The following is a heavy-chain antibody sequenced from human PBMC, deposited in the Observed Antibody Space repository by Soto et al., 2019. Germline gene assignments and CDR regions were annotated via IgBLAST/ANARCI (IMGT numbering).Heavy chain of an antibody. Sequence: EVQLVESGGGLVQPGGSLRLSCVASGFTFSSYSMVWVRQAPGKGLEWVSYIFASSTTIYYADSVKGRFTVSRDNAQNSLFLLMNSLRAEDTAVYYCARDKDWAFDYWGQGTLVIVSS. CDR2: IFASSTTI. V-gene: IGHV3-48*04. CDR3: ARDKDWAFDY. CDR1: GFTFSSYS. D-gene: IGHD3-9*01. J-gene: IGHJ4*02.